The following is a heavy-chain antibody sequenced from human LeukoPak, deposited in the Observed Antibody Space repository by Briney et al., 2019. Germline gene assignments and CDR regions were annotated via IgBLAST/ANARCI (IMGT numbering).Heavy chain of an antibody. D-gene: IGHD7-27*01. V-gene: IGHV3-30*03. CDR2: ISYDGGNE. Sequence: PGRSLRLSCVASGFTFSNYGLHWVRQAPGKGLEWVAVISYDGGNEYYADSVKGRFAISRDTSKNTLYLQMNGLRAEDTALYYCARKFLTGRLIDYWGQGTLVTVSS. CDR3: ARKFLTGRLIDY. CDR1: GFTFSNYG. J-gene: IGHJ4*02.